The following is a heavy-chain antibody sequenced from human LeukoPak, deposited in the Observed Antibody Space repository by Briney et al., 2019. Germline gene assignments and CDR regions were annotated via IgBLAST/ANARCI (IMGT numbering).Heavy chain of an antibody. J-gene: IGHJ6*02. CDR2: IYYSGST. D-gene: IGHD6-13*01. V-gene: IGHV4-39*07. CDR1: GGSISSSSYY. CDR3: ARGYSSSWDYYYYGMDV. Sequence: SETLSLTCSVSGGSISSSSYYWGWIRQPPGKELEWIGSIYYSGSTYYTPSLKSRLTISVDTSKNQFSLKLSSVTAADTAVYYCARGYSSSWDYYYYGMDVWGQGTTVTVSS.